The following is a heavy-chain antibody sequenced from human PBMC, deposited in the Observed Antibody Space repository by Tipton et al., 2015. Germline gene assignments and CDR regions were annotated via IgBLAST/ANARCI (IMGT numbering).Heavy chain of an antibody. D-gene: IGHD4-23*01. CDR1: AYSISSDYY. Sequence: TLSLTCAVSAYSISSDYYWGWIRQPPGKGLEWIGSISHSGNTYYNPSLKSRVTMSQDTSKTQFSLKMSSVTASDTAVYYCARARGRHGGLFDSWGQGILVTVSS. CDR2: ISHSGNT. V-gene: IGHV4-38-2*01. J-gene: IGHJ4*02. CDR3: ARARGRHGGLFDS.